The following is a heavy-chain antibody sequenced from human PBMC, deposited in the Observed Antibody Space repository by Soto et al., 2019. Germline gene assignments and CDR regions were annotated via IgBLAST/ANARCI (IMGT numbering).Heavy chain of an antibody. CDR1: GGSIISGGYS. CDR2: IYHSGST. CDR3: ARGSGAYCGGDCYPRFDP. D-gene: IGHD2-21*02. Sequence: SETLSLTCAFSGGSIISGGYSWSWIRQPPGKGLEWIGYIYHSGSTYYNPSLKSRVTISVDRSKNQFSLKLSSVTAADTAVYYCARGSGAYCGGDCYPRFDPRGQGTLVTVSS. V-gene: IGHV4-30-2*01. J-gene: IGHJ5*02.